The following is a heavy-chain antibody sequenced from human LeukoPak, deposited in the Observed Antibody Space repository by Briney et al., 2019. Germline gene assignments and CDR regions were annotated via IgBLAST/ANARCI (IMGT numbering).Heavy chain of an antibody. CDR2: INEDGSAK. Sequence: GGSLRLSCAASGFVFSTYWMTWVRQARGKGLEWVANINEDGSAKYYVDSVKGRFTISRDNAKNSLYLQMNSLRAEDTATYYCARDPALAVPGPELDYWGQGTLVTVSS. V-gene: IGHV3-7*01. CDR1: GFVFSTYW. J-gene: IGHJ4*02. CDR3: ARDPALAVPGPELDY. D-gene: IGHD6-19*01.